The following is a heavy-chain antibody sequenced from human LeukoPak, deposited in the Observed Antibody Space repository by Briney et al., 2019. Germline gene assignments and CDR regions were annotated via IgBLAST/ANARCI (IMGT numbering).Heavy chain of an antibody. CDR1: GYTLTALF. Sequence: ASVKVSCKVSGYTLTALFVHWVRQARGKGLEWMGGFNPEDAERIYAQKFQGRVTVTKDTSTDTAYMELSSLTSEDTAVYYCAPVRLDYWGQGTLVTVSS. J-gene: IGHJ4*02. CDR3: APVRLDY. CDR2: FNPEDAER. V-gene: IGHV1-24*01.